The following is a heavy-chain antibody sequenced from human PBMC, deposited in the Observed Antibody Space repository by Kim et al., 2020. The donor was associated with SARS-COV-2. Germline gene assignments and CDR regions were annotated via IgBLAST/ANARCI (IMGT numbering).Heavy chain of an antibody. J-gene: IGHJ4*02. Sequence: YPAGAVGGRFTISRDNSKNTLFLQMNSLRADDTAIYSCAKDIWDFSGNDYWGQGTLVTVSS. V-gene: IGHV3-23*01. CDR3: AKDIWDFSGNDY. D-gene: IGHD1-26*01.